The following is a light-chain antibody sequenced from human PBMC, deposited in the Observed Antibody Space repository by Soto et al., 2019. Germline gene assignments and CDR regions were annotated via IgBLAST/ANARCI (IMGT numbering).Light chain of an antibody. J-gene: IGKJ3*01. Sequence: PGERATLSCWASESVTKNFLAWYQQKPGQSPRLLMYGAAYRPTGIPDRFSGSGSGADFTLTISRLEPEDFAVYYCQQYGNSPVTFGPGTTVDVK. CDR3: QQYGNSPVT. V-gene: IGKV3-20*01. CDR1: ESVTKNF. CDR2: GAA.